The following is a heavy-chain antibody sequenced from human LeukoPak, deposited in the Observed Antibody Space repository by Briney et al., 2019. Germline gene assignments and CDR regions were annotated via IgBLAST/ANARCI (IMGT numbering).Heavy chain of an antibody. CDR2: IYASGST. CDR3: ARGGGAYLRFDP. V-gene: IGHV4-4*07. J-gene: IGHJ5*01. D-gene: IGHD2/OR15-2a*01. Sequence: SETLSLTCTISGGSISYYYWSWIRQPAGKGLEWIGRIYASGSTNYNPSLKSRVTMSVDTSKNQFPLKLSSVTAADTAVYYCARGGGAYLRFDPWGQGTLVTVSS. CDR1: GGSISYYY.